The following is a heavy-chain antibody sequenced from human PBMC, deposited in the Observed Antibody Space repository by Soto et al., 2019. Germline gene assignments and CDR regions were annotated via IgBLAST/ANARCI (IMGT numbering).Heavy chain of an antibody. J-gene: IGHJ4*02. CDR1: GGSISSGGYY. CDR3: ARETPTASGMDS. Sequence: QVQLQESGPGLVKSSQTLSLTCTVSGGSISSGGYYWTWIRQHPGQGLEWIGDIYYSGTTYYNPSLKSRVTIWMDTSKNQFSLKLSSVTAADTAMYYCARETPTASGMDSWGQGTLVTVSS. CDR2: IYYSGTT. D-gene: IGHD6-13*01. V-gene: IGHV4-31*03.